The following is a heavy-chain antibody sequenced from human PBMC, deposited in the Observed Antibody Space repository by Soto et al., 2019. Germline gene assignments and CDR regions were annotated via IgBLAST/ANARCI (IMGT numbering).Heavy chain of an antibody. J-gene: IGHJ3*02. Sequence: QVQLQESGPGLVKPSQTLSLTCTVSGGPISSDDYYWTWIRQPPGKGLEWIGYIYYSGSTYYNPSLKSRLTISVDTSKNQRSLKLSSVTAADTAVYYCAREALEDDAFDIWGQGTMVTVSS. CDR2: IYYSGST. D-gene: IGHD3-16*02. CDR1: GGPISSDDYY. V-gene: IGHV4-30-4*01. CDR3: AREALEDDAFDI.